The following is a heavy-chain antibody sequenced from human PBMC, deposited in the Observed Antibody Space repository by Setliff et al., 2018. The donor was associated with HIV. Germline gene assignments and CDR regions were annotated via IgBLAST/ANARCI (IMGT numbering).Heavy chain of an antibody. CDR1: GGTFSSYG. CDR3: ATALAGMATISAY. J-gene: IGHJ4*02. CDR2: STPILDTT. Sequence: GASVKVSCKASGGTFSSYGITWVRQAPGQGLEWMGGSTPILDTTNYAQKFQGRVTITTDESTNTVYMELSSLRSDDTAVYYCATALAGMATISAYWGQGTLVTVSS. V-gene: IGHV1-69*05. D-gene: IGHD5-12*01.